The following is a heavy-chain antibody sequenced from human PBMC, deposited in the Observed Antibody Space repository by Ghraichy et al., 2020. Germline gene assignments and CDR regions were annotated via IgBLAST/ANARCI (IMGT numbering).Heavy chain of an antibody. J-gene: IGHJ6*02. D-gene: IGHD6-19*01. Sequence: GGSLRLSCAASGFTFSSYSMNWVRQAPGKGLEWVSSISSSSSYIYYADSVKGRFTISRDNAKNSLYLQMNSLRAEDTAVYYCARAGDPGIAVAGYYYGMDVWGQGTTVTVSS. CDR2: ISSSSSYI. V-gene: IGHV3-21*01. CDR3: ARAGDPGIAVAGYYYGMDV. CDR1: GFTFSSYS.